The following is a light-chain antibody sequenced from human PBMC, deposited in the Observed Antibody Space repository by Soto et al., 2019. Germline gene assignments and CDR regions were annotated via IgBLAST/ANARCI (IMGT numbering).Light chain of an antibody. J-gene: IGKJ1*01. CDR3: QHYNSFPWT. CDR1: QSIINW. V-gene: IGKV1-5*03. Sequence: DIQMTQSPSTLSASLADRVTITCRASQSIINWLGWYQQKPGKAPKLLIYKASSLESGVPSRFSGSGSGTDFTLTINRLQPDDFATYYCQHYNSFPWTFGQGTKV. CDR2: KAS.